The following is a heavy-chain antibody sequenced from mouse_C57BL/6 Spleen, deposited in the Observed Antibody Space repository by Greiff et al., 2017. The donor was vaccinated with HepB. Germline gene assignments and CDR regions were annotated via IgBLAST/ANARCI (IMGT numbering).Heavy chain of an antibody. CDR3: AADYSNYDAMDY. CDR2: INPSSGYT. CDR1: GYTFTSYT. Sequence: VQLQQSGAELARPGASVKMSCKASGYTFTSYTMHWVKQRPGQGLEWIGYINPSSGYTKYNQKFKDKATLTADKSSSTAYMQLSSLTSEDSAVYYCAADYSNYDAMDYWGQGTSVTVSS. D-gene: IGHD2-5*01. V-gene: IGHV1-4*01. J-gene: IGHJ4*01.